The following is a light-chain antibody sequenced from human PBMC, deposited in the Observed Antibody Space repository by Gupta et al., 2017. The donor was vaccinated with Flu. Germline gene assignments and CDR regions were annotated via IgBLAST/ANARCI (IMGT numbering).Light chain of an antibody. CDR3: QVWDTSNDPWV. J-gene: IGLJ3*02. V-gene: IGLV3-21*02. CDR1: NIGRKS. Sequence: SYVLTQPSSVSVAPGQTARITCGGNNIGRKSVHWYQQKPGQAPVLVVYDDSDRPSGIPERFSGSNSGNTATLTITRVAAGDEADYYCQVWDTSNDPWVFGGGTKLTVL. CDR2: DDS.